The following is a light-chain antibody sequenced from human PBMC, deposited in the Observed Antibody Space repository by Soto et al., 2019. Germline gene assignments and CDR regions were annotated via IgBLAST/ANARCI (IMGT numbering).Light chain of an antibody. CDR2: KVS. Sequence: DFVMTQSPLSPPVTLGQPSSISCRSSQGLVYSDGNTYLGWFQQRPGQPPXRLIYKVSNRDSGVPDRLSGSGSGTEFTLKISRVEAEDVGVYFCMHGIVTWTFGQGTKVDIK. CDR3: MHGIVTWT. CDR1: QGLVYSDGNTY. V-gene: IGKV2-30*01. J-gene: IGKJ1*01.